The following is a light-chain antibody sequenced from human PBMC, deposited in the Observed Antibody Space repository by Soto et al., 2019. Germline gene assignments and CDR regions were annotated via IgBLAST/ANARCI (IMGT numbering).Light chain of an antibody. CDR1: SSDVGGYNY. J-gene: IGLJ2*01. V-gene: IGLV2-14*03. CDR3: SSYSSSSTRLV. CDR2: GVN. Sequence: QSVLTQPASVSGSPGQSITISCTGTSSDVGGYNYVSWYQHHPDKAPKLMIYGVNNRPSGVSNRFSGSKSGNTASLTISGLQAEDEAAYYCSSYSSSSTRLVFGGGTKLTVL.